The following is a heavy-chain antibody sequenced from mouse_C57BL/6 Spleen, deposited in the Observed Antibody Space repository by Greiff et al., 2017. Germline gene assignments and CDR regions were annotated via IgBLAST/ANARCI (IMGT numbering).Heavy chain of an antibody. CDR3: ARSYGSSYWVAY. V-gene: IGHV5-17*01. J-gene: IGHJ3*01. CDR1: GFTFSDYG. D-gene: IGHD1-1*01. Sequence: EVKLMESGGGLVKPGGSLKLSCAASGFTFSDYGMHWVRQAPEKGLEWVAYISSGSSTIYYADTVKGRFTISRDNAKNTLFLQMTSLRSEDTAMYYCARSYGSSYWVAYWGQGTLVTVSA. CDR2: ISSGSSTI.